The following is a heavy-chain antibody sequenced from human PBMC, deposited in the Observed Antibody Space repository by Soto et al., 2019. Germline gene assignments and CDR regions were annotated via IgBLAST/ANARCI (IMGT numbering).Heavy chain of an antibody. V-gene: IGHV4-59*05. Sequence: SETLSLTCALSGVPIGSYYWSWIRQPPGKGLEWIGSIYYRGRTYYNPSIKSRGNISVDTSKNKISLKLSNITAADMAVYYCACIFSGGYGYGFYYYGMDVWGQGTTVT. CDR2: IYYRGRT. CDR1: GVPIGSYY. CDR3: ACIFSGGYGYGFYYYGMDV. J-gene: IGHJ6*02. D-gene: IGHD5-18*01.